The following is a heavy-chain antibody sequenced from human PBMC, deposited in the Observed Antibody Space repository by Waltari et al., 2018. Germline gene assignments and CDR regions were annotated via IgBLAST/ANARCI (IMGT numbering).Heavy chain of an antibody. J-gene: IGHJ3*01. CDR3: AKDDTYFSKWVVSPGAFDV. CDR2: SYAGGNI. Sequence: QVQLQESGPGLVKPAETLSLTCPVSGGSVNRHSWSWLRQSAEKGLGWIGRSYAGGNIHYHPSLKSRVTMSIDASKNQFFLNLTSVTAADTAVYFCAKDDTYFSKWVVSPGAFDVWGQGTKVTVSS. CDR1: GGSVNRHS. V-gene: IGHV4-4*07. D-gene: IGHD6-19*01.